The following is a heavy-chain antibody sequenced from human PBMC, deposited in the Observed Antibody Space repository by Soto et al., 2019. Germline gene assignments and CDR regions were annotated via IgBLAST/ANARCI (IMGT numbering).Heavy chain of an antibody. CDR1: GFTFSSHA. CDR3: ASWGGSGGSCYWCPFDF. Sequence: QVHLAESGGGVVQPGRSLRLSCVASGFTFSSHAVHWVGQAQGKGLEWVAVISFDGSNKHYADSVKGRFTISRDNSKNTLYLQMNSLSAEDTAVYSCASWGGSGGSCYWCPFDFWGQGTLVTVSS. J-gene: IGHJ4*02. V-gene: IGHV3-30-3*01. D-gene: IGHD2-15*01. CDR2: ISFDGSNK.